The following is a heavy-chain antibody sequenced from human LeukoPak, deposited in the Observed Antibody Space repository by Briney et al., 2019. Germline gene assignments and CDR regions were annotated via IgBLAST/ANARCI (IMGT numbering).Heavy chain of an antibody. CDR2: IYPGNSDT. Sequence: PGESLKISCKASGYTFTSYYIGWVRPMPGKGLEWMGNIYPGNSDTRYSPSFQGQVTISADKSINTAYLQWSSLKASDTAMYYCGRPRISGPPGSFAIWGQGTVVTVSS. CDR1: GYTFTSYY. J-gene: IGHJ3*02. V-gene: IGHV5-51*01. D-gene: IGHD1-20*01. CDR3: GRPRISGPPGSFAI.